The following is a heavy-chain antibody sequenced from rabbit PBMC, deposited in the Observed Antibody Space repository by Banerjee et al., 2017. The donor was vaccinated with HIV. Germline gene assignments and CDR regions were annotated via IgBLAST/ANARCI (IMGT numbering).Heavy chain of an antibody. D-gene: IGHD5-1*01. Sequence: QEQLKESGGGLVQPGGSLKLTCTASGFSFSSDAMCWVRQAPGKGLEWIGCIITGTGITYHPNWAKGRFTIAKTSSTTVTLQMTSLTAADTATYFCARDGGSSYHDYFNFWGQGTLVTVS. J-gene: IGHJ4*01. V-gene: IGHV1S45*01. CDR1: GFSFSSDA. CDR3: ARDGGSSYHDYFNF. CDR2: IITGTGIT.